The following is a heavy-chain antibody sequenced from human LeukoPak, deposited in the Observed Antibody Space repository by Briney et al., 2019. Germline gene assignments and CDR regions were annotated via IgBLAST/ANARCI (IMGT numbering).Heavy chain of an antibody. CDR1: GDSISCGDDY. Sequence: PSETLSLTCTVSGDSISCGDDYWRWIRQPAGKGLEWIGRISSSGSTNYNPSLKSRVTISVDTSKNQFSLKLSSVTAADTAVYYCARDRTGRNTAQDDYWGQGTLVTVSS. D-gene: IGHD5-18*01. V-gene: IGHV4-61*02. J-gene: IGHJ4*02. CDR2: ISSSGST. CDR3: ARDRTGRNTAQDDY.